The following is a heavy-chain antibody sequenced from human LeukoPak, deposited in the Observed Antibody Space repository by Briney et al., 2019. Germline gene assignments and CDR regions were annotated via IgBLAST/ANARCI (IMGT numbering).Heavy chain of an antibody. J-gene: IGHJ4*02. D-gene: IGHD2-2*01. CDR2: ISYDGSNK. V-gene: IGHV3-30-3*01. CDR1: GFTFSSYA. Sequence: GGSLRLSCAASGFTFSSYAMHWVRQAPGKGLEWVAVISYDGSNKYYADSVKGRFTISRDNSKNTLYLQMNSLRAEDTAVYYCTTDLIVVVPAATPFDYWGQGTLVTVSS. CDR3: TTDLIVVVPAATPFDY.